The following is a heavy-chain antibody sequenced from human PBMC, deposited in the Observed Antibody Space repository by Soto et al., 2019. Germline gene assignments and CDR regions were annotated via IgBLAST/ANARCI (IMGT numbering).Heavy chain of an antibody. CDR3: ARPNSSGWYVGWFDP. CDR1: GGTFSSYA. CDR2: IIPIFGTA. D-gene: IGHD6-19*01. V-gene: IGHV1-69*13. Sequence: GASVKVSCKASGGTFSSYAISWVRQAPGQGLEWMGGIIPIFGTANYAQKFQGRVTITAGESTSTAYMELSSLRSEDTAVYYCARPNSSGWYVGWFDPWGQGTLVTVSS. J-gene: IGHJ5*02.